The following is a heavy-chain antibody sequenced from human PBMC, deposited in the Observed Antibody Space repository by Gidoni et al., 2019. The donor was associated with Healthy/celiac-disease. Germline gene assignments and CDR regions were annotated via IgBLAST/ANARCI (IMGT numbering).Heavy chain of an antibody. J-gene: IGHJ5*02. V-gene: IGHV3-21*01. Sequence: VQLVESGGGLVKPGGSLRLSCAASGFTFSSSSMNWVRQAPGKGLEGFSSIRSSSSYIYYADSVKGRLTISRDNAKNSLYLQMNSLRAEDTAVYYWARDPIAAAGPPLGWFDPWGQGTLVTVSS. CDR3: ARDPIAAAGPPLGWFDP. CDR1: GFTFSSSS. D-gene: IGHD6-13*01. CDR2: IRSSSSYI.